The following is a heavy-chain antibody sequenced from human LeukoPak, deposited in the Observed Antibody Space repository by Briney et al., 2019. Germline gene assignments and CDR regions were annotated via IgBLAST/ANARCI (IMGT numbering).Heavy chain of an antibody. CDR2: IIPIFGTA. V-gene: IGHV1-69*13. CDR3: ARCDSGWYYFDY. Sequence: SVKVSCKASGGTFSSYAISWVRQAPGQGLEWMGGIIPIFGTANYAQKFQGRVTITADESTSTAYMELSSLRSEDTAVYYCARCDSGWYYFDYWAREPWSPSPQ. J-gene: IGHJ4*02. CDR1: GGTFSSYA. D-gene: IGHD6-19*01.